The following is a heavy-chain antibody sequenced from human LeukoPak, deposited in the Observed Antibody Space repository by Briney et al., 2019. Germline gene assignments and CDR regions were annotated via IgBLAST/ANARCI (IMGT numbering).Heavy chain of an antibody. CDR1: GVSFDDYY. J-gene: IGHJ4*02. CDR3: TRMTTGHDY. Sequence: SDTQSLTCAVSGVSFDDYYWSWVRQTPGKGLEWIGEINHSGYTNDSPSLKSRVTLSIDTSRKQFSLNLRSVTVADAGIYYCTRMTTGHDYWGQGTLVTVSS. V-gene: IGHV4-34*01. D-gene: IGHD4-17*01. CDR2: INHSGYT.